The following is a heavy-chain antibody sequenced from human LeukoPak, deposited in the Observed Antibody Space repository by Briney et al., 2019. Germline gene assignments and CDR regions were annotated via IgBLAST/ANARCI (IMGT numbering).Heavy chain of an antibody. J-gene: IGHJ4*02. D-gene: IGHD3-10*01. CDR1: GYTFTGYY. V-gene: IGHV1-2*02. CDR2: INPNSGGT. Sequence: ASVKASCKASGYTFTGYYMHWVRQAPGQGLEWMGWINPNSGGTNYAQKFQGRVTMTRDTSISTAYMELSRLRSDDTAVYYCARDGLLWFGELGFDYWGQGTLVTVSS. CDR3: ARDGLLWFGELGFDY.